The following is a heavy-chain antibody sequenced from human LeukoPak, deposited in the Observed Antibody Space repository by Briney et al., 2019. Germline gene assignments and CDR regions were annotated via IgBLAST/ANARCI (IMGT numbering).Heavy chain of an antibody. CDR2: ISGGAGTP. J-gene: IGHJ4*02. Sequence: GGSLRLSCAASGFIFSNYAMSWVRQAPGKGLEWVSGISGGAGTPYYADSVKGRFTISRDNSKNTLYLQMSSLRAEDTAVYSCAKRRTTVTTMDYFDYWGQGTLVTVSS. D-gene: IGHD4-17*01. CDR3: AKRRTTVTTMDYFDY. CDR1: GFIFSNYA. V-gene: IGHV3-23*01.